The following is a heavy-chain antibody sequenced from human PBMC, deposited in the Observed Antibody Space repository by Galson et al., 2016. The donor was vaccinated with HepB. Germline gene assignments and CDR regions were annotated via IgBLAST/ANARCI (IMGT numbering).Heavy chain of an antibody. Sequence: QSGAEVKKPGKSLKISCKASGCTFTNYWIGWVRQMPGKGLEWMGIIYPSDSDVKYSPSFQGQVTISADKSTSTAYLQWSSLKASDTAMYYCARRSRYFDLPSGAFEIWGQGTKVTVSS. CDR3: ARRSRYFDLPSGAFEI. J-gene: IGHJ3*02. CDR2: IYPSDSDV. V-gene: IGHV5-51*01. CDR1: GCTFTNYW. D-gene: IGHD3-9*01.